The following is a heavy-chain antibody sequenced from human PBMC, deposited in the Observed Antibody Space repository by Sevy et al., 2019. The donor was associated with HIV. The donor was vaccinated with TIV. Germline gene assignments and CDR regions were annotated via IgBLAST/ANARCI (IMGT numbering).Heavy chain of an antibody. CDR1: GFTVSSNY. Sequence: GGSLRLSCAASGFTVSSNYMSWVRQAPGKGLEWVSVIYSGGSTYYADSVKGRFTISRDNSKNTLFLQMNTLRAEDTAVYYCARGQIVAAGMFYQYDGMDVWGQGTTVTVSS. CDR3: ARGQIVAAGMFYQYDGMDV. CDR2: IYSGGST. J-gene: IGHJ6*02. D-gene: IGHD6-13*01. V-gene: IGHV3-66*01.